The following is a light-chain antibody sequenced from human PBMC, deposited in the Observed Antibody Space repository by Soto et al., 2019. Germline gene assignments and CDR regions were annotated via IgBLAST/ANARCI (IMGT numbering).Light chain of an antibody. CDR1: TSDVGGYNL. J-gene: IGLJ3*02. V-gene: IGLV2-23*02. CDR3: CSFAGSTTFRVV. CDR2: EST. Sequence: QSVLTQPASVSGSPGQSITISCSGTTSDVGGYNLVSWYQHHPGKAPKLVIYESTKRPSGVSDRFSGSKSGNTASLTLSGLQAEDEADYFCCSFAGSTTFRVVFGGGTKVTVL.